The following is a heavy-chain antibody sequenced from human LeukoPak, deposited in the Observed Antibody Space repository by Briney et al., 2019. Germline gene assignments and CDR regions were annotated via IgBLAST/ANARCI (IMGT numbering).Heavy chain of an antibody. CDR1: GFTFSSYS. V-gene: IGHV3-21*01. J-gene: IGHJ3*02. CDR2: ISSSSSYI. CDR3: ARVAGTTRKNAFDI. Sequence: GGSLRLSCAASGFTFSSYSMNWVRQAPGKGLEWVSSISSSSSYIYYADSVKGRFTISRDNAKNSLYLQMNSLRAEDTAVCYCARVAGTTRKNAFDIWGQGTMVTVSS. D-gene: IGHD1-7*01.